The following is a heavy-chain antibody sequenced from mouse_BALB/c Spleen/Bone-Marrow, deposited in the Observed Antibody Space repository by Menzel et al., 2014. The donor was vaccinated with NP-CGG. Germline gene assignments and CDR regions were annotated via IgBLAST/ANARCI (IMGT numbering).Heavy chain of an antibody. J-gene: IGHJ3*01. Sequence: EVQLVESGPGLVKPSQSLSLTCTVTGYSITSDYAWNWIRQFPGNKLEWMGYISYSGSTSYNPSLKSRISITRDTSKNQFFLQLNSVTTEDTATYYCARYYYGNYWFAYWGPGTLVTVSA. D-gene: IGHD2-1*01. CDR1: GYSITSDYA. CDR2: ISYSGST. V-gene: IGHV3-2*02. CDR3: ARYYYGNYWFAY.